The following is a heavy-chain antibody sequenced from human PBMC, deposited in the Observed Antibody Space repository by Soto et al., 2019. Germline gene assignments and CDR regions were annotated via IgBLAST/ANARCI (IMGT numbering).Heavy chain of an antibody. V-gene: IGHV1-69*01. D-gene: IGHD2-21*02. J-gene: IGHJ6*02. Sequence: QVQLVQSGAEVKKPGSSVKVSCKASGGTFSSYAISWVRQAPGQGLEWMGGIIPIFGTANYAQKFQGRVTITADESTSKAYMELSSLRSEDTAVYYCARESTVVTPTSDYYYYYGMDVWGQGPTVTVSS. CDR3: ARESTVVTPTSDYYYYYGMDV. CDR1: GGTFSSYA. CDR2: IIPIFGTA.